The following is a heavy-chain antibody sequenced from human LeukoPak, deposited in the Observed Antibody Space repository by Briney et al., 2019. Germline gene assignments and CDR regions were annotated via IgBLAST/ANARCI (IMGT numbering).Heavy chain of an antibody. V-gene: IGHV3-48*04. CDR1: GFPFRSYS. J-gene: IGHJ6*03. D-gene: IGHD3-3*01. Sequence: GGSLRLSCSASGFPFRSYSLNWVRPAPGKGPEWVSYISSSSSTIYYAHSVKGRFTISEDNAKNSLYLQMNSLRAEDTAVYYCARSADEEWLLSSYYYYYMNVWGKGTTVTVSS. CDR2: ISSSSSTI. CDR3: ARSADEEWLLSSYYYYYMNV.